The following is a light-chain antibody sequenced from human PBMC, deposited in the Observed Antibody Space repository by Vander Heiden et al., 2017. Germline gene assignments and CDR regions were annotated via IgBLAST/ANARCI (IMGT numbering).Light chain of an antibody. CDR2: DVS. Sequence: SALTHPRPVSVSPGQSVTISCTATSSDVGGYDYVSWYQQHPGKAPKLKIYDVSKRPSGVPDRFSASKSGNTASLTISGLQAEDEADYYCCSYAGRYKVFGTGTKVTVL. CDR1: SSDVGGYDY. CDR3: CSYAGRYKV. J-gene: IGLJ1*01. V-gene: IGLV2-11*01.